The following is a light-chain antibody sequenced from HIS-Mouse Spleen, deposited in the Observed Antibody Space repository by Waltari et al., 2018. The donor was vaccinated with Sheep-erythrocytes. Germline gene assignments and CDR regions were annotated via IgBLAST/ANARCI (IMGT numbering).Light chain of an antibody. V-gene: IGLV2-11*01. CDR1: SSDVGGYNY. J-gene: IGLJ1*01. Sequence: QSALTQPRSVSGSPGQSVTISCTGTSSDVGGYNYVSWYKQHPGKAPKLMIYDVSKRSSGVPDRFSGSKSGNTASLTISGLQAEDEADYYCCSYAGSYNHVFATGTKVTVL. CDR2: DVS. CDR3: CSYAGSYNHV.